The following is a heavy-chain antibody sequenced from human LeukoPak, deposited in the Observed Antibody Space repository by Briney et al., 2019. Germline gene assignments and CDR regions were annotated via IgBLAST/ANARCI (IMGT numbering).Heavy chain of an antibody. CDR2: IYYSGST. D-gene: IGHD3-10*01. CDR3: ARGPPPHYYGSAYMDV. J-gene: IGHJ6*03. V-gene: IGHV4-59*01. CDR1: GGSISSYY. Sequence: SETLSRTCTGSGGSISSYYWSWIRQPPGKGLEWMGYIYYSGSTNYNPSLKRRVTISVDTSKNQFSLKLSSVTAADTAVYYCARGPPPHYYGSAYMDVWGKGTTVTVSS.